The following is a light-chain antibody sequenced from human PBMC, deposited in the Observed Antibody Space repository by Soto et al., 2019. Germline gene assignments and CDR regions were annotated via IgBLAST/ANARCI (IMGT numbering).Light chain of an antibody. J-gene: IGKJ5*01. CDR2: GAS. CDR3: QQRSNWPPT. CDR1: QSVSSSY. V-gene: IGKV3D-20*02. Sequence: EIVLTHSPGTLSLSPWERATLSCRASQSVSSSYLAWYQQKPGQAPRLLIYGASSRATGIPDRFSGSGSGTDFTLTISRLEPEDFAVYYCQQRSNWPPTFGQGTRLEI.